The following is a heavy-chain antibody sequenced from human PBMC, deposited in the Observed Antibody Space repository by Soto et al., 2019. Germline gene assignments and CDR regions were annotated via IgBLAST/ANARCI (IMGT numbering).Heavy chain of an antibody. CDR2: IFHSGTT. J-gene: IGHJ4*02. V-gene: IGHV4-4*02. CDR1: GDSISSSHW. D-gene: IGHD1-1*01. Sequence: QVQLQESGPGLVEPSGTLSLTCVVSGDSISSSHWWSWVRQPPGKGLEWIGEIFHSGTTKYNPSLESQVTMSVDKSNNQLSLKLSSVTAADTAVYYCARQLERGGLPEGFEYWGQGTLATVSS. CDR3: ARQLERGGLPEGFEY.